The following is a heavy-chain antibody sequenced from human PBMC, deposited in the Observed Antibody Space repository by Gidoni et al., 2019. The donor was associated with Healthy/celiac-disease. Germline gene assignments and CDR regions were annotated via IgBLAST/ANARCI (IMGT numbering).Heavy chain of an antibody. J-gene: IGHJ4*02. CDR1: GLTVSSNY. Sequence: EVQLVESGGGLVQPGGSLRLSCAASGLTVSSNYMSWVRQAPGKGLEWVSVISSGGSTYYADSVKGRFTISRDNSKNTLYLQMNSLSAEDTAVYYCARGVLLLPYYFDYWGQGTLVTVSS. D-gene: IGHD3-22*01. CDR3: ARGVLLLPYYFDY. V-gene: IGHV3-66*01. CDR2: ISSGGST.